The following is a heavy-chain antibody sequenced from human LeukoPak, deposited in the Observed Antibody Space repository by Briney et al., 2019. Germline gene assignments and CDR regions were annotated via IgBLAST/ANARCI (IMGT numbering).Heavy chain of an antibody. CDR3: ARVASLAYSSSWYYFDY. Sequence: SETLSLTCTVSGGSISSYYWSWIRQPPGKGLEWIGHIYYSGPTNYNPSLKSRVTISVDTSKKQFSLKLSSVTAADTAVYYCARVASLAYSSSWYYFDYWGQGTLVTVSS. V-gene: IGHV4-59*01. CDR2: IYYSGPT. CDR1: GGSISSYY. D-gene: IGHD6-13*01. J-gene: IGHJ4*02.